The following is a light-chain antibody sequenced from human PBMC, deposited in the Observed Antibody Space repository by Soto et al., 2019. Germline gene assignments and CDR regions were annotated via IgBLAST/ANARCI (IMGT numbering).Light chain of an antibody. CDR2: EVS. J-gene: IGLJ2*01. V-gene: IGLV2-14*01. Sequence: QSVLTQPASVSGSPGQSITISCTGTSSDVGGYNYVSWYQQHPGKAPKLMIYEVSNRPSGVSNRFSGSKSGNTASLTISGXQAEDEADYYCSSSTSXDTLLFGGGTXL. CDR3: SSSTSXDTLL. CDR1: SSDVGGYNY.